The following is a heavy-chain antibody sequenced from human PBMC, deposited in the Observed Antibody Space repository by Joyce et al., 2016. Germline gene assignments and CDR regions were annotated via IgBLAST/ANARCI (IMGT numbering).Heavy chain of an antibody. D-gene: IGHD3-22*01. V-gene: IGHV4-34*01. CDR1: GGSFSNDY. Sequence: QVHLQQWGAGLLKPSETLSLTCTVHGGSFSNDYWTWIRQSPDKGLEWIVEINHSGSTTYNPSFKSRVIISVDTSKIEFSLNLTSVTAADRAVYYCARQGRSGDYYYGFDVWGPGTTVSVSS. CDR3: ARQGRSGDYYYGFDV. CDR2: INHSGST. J-gene: IGHJ3*01.